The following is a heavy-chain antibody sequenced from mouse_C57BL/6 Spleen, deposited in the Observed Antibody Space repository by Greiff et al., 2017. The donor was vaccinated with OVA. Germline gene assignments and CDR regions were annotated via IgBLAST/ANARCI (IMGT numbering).Heavy chain of an antibody. CDR3: ARGYSNYDAMDY. Sequence: DVKLQESGPGLVKPSQSLSLTCSVTGYSITSGYYWNWIRQFPGNKLEWMGYISYDGSNNYNPSLKNRISITRDTSKNQFFLKLNSVTTEDTATYYCARGYSNYDAMDYWGQGTSVTVSS. CDR1: GYSITSGYY. J-gene: IGHJ4*01. V-gene: IGHV3-6*01. CDR2: ISYDGSN. D-gene: IGHD2-5*01.